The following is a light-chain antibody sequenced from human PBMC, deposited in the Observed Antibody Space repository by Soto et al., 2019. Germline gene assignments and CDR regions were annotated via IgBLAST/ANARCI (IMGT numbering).Light chain of an antibody. J-gene: IGKJ5*01. CDR2: DAS. V-gene: IGKV3-11*01. Sequence: EIVLTQSQATRSLSRGERATLSCRATQSVSSYLAWYQQKPGQAPRLLIYDASNRPNGIPARFSGSGSGTDFTLTISSLEPEHFAVYYCQQRSNWPSFGQGTPLEIK. CDR1: QSVSSY. CDR3: QQRSNWPS.